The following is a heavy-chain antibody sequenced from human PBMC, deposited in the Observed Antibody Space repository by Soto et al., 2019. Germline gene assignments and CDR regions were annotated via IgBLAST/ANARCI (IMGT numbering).Heavy chain of an antibody. D-gene: IGHD3-22*01. Sequence: QVQLVQSGAEVKKPGASVKVSCKASGYTFTSYGISWVRQAPGQGLEWMGWISAYNGNTNYAEKLQGRVTMTTDTSTTTAYMELRGLRSDDTAVYYCARGGQNGYSDSRAMVDYWGQGTLVTVSS. CDR3: ARGGQNGYSDSRAMVDY. CDR1: GYTFTSYG. V-gene: IGHV1-18*01. CDR2: ISAYNGNT. J-gene: IGHJ4*02.